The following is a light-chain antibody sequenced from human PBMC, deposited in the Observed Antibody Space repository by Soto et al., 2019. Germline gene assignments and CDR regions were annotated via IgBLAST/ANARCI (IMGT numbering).Light chain of an antibody. V-gene: IGKV1-5*03. CDR2: KAS. CDR1: QSISSW. CDR3: QQYDHFPWT. Sequence: DLDLPQAPYSLCASVGGSVTRTRRARQSISSWLAWYQQKPGKAPNLLIYKASSLESGVPSTFSGSGFGTEFTLTISSLQPDDVATYYCQQYDHFPWTFGQGTKV. J-gene: IGKJ1*01.